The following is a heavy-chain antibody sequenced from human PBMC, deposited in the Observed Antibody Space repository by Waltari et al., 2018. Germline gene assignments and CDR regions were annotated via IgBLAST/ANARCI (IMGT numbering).Heavy chain of an antibody. CDR3: ASIGDYSALPVDY. Sequence: EVQLVESGGALVQPGGSLRLSCAASGFTFSSYWMHWVRQAPGKGLIWVSCINSDGTSTNYADSVKGRFTISRDNAKNTLYLQMNSLRAEDTAVYYCASIGDYSALPVDYWGQGTLVIVSS. CDR2: INSDGTST. D-gene: IGHD4-17*01. V-gene: IGHV3-74*01. J-gene: IGHJ4*02. CDR1: GFTFSSYW.